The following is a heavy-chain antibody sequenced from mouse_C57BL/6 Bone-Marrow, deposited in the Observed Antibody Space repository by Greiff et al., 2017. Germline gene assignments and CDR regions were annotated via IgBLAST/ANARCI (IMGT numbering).Heavy chain of an antibody. CDR3: VGPPIYYDYDGGVYAMDY. D-gene: IGHD2-4*01. Sequence: EVKLVESGGGLVQPKGSLKLSCTASGFTFNTYAMHWVRQAPGKGLEWVARIRSKSSNYATYYADSVKDRFTISRDDSPSMLYLHMNNLKTEDTAMYYCVGPPIYYDYDGGVYAMDYWGQGTSVTVSS. J-gene: IGHJ4*01. V-gene: IGHV10-3*01. CDR1: GFTFNTYA. CDR2: IRSKSSNYAT.